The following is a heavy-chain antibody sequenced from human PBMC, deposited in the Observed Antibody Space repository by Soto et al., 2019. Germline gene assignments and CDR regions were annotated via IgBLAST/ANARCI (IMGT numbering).Heavy chain of an antibody. D-gene: IGHD6-6*01. V-gene: IGHV4-31*03. CDR3: ARAGHSSSSEGANWFDP. Sequence: QVQLQESGPGLVKPSQTLSLTCTVSGGSISSGGYYWSWIRQHPGKGLEWIGYIYYSGSTYFNPSLKSRLTISVDTSKNQFSLQLSSVTAADTAVYYCARAGHSSSSEGANWFDPWGQETLVTVSS. CDR2: IYYSGST. J-gene: IGHJ5*02. CDR1: GGSISSGGYY.